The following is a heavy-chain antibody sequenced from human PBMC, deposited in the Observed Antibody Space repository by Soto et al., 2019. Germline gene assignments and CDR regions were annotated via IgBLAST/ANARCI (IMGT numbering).Heavy chain of an antibody. D-gene: IGHD2-2*01. CDR3: ARDIVLVPFFFGYYGMDV. CDR1: GDSISSGDYY. V-gene: IGHV4-30-4*01. J-gene: IGHJ6*02. CDR2: IYYSGST. Sequence: QVQLQESGPGLVKPSQTLSLTCTVSGDSISSGDYYWSWIRQPPGKGLEWIGYIYYSGSTYYNPSLKSRVTISVDTSKNQFSLKLSSVTAADTAVYYCARDIVLVPFFFGYYGMDVCGQGTTVTVSS.